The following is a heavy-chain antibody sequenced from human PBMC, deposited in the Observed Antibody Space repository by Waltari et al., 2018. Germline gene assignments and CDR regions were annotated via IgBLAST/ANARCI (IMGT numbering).Heavy chain of an antibody. CDR1: GSSISSGYY. V-gene: IGHV4-38-2*02. CDR2: IHHRGAT. J-gene: IGHJ3*02. CDR3: ARDYGDYISSDAFDI. D-gene: IGHD4-17*01. Sequence: QVQLQESGPGLVKPSETLSLTCTVSGSSISSGYYWGWIRQPPGKGLEWIAGIHHRGATYYNRSLKSRVTVSVDTSKKEFSLKLSSVTAADTAVYYCARDYGDYISSDAFDIWGQGTMVTVSS.